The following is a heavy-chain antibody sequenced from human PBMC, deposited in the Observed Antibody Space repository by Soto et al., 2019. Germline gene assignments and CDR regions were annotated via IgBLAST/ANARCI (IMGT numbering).Heavy chain of an antibody. CDR2: IYYSGST. V-gene: IGHV4-59*01. CDR1: GGSISSYY. Sequence: KSSETLSLTCTVSGGSISSYYWSWIRQPPGKGLEWIGYIYYSGSTNYNPSLKSRVTISVDTSKNQFSLKLSSVTAADTAVYYCASASSGWYDTEFDYWGQGTLVTVSS. CDR3: ASASSGWYDTEFDY. J-gene: IGHJ4*02. D-gene: IGHD6-19*01.